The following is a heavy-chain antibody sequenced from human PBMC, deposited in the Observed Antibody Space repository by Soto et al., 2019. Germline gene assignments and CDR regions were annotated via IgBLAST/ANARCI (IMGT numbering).Heavy chain of an antibody. Sequence: SETLSLTCTDSGGSISSGGYYWSWIRQHPGKGLEWIGYIYYSGSTYYNPSLKSRVTISVDTSKNQFSLKLSSVTAADTAVYYCARDRSGHLDYWGQGTLVPVSS. CDR1: GGSISSGGYY. V-gene: IGHV4-31*03. CDR3: ARDRSGHLDY. J-gene: IGHJ4*02. CDR2: IYYSGST.